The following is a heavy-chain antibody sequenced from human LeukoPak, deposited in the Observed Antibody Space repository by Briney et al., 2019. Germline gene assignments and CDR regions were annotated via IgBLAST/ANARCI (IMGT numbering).Heavy chain of an antibody. CDR1: GGSFSGYY. V-gene: IGHV4-34*01. Sequence: SETLSLTCAVYGGSFSGYYWSWIRQPPGKGLEWIGEINHSGSTNYNPSLKSRVTISVDTSKNQFSLKLSSVTAADTAVYYCARDGYCSRTSCYRYYGMDVWGKGTTVTVSS. CDR3: ARDGYCSRTSCYRYYGMDV. D-gene: IGHD2-2*03. CDR2: INHSGST. J-gene: IGHJ6*04.